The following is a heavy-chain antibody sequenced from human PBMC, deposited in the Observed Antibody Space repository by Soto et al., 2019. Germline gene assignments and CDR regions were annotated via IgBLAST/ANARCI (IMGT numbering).Heavy chain of an antibody. V-gene: IGHV5-10-1*01. J-gene: IGHJ6*02. CDR1: GYTFSAYW. D-gene: IGHD1-26*01. Sequence: GESLKISCKGSGYTFSAYWITWVRQMPGEGLEWMGRIDPSDSYTNYGPSFQGHVTFSADKSISTAYLQWDSLKASDTAMYYCGRKSGSPGYYYAGMAAWGQGPTVTVSS. CDR2: IDPSDSYT. CDR3: GRKSGSPGYYYAGMAA.